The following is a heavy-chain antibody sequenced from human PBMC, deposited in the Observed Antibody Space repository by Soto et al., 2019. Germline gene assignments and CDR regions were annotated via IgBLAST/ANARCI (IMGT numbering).Heavy chain of an antibody. CDR3: AKVKYDSSGYYRNFDY. D-gene: IGHD3-22*01. Sequence: RASVKVSCKASGGTFSSYAISWVRQAPGQGLEWVGGIIPRFGTANYAQKFQGRVTITADESTSTAYMELSSLRSEDTAMYYCAKVKYDSSGYYRNFDYWGQGTRGTVSA. V-gene: IGHV1-69*13. CDR2: IIPRFGTA. CDR1: GGTFSSYA. J-gene: IGHJ4*02.